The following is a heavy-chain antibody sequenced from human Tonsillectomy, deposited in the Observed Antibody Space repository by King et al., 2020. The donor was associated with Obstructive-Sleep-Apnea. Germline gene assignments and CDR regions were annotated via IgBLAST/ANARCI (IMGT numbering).Heavy chain of an antibody. D-gene: IGHD5-24*01. CDR2: IWYDGSNK. J-gene: IGHJ4*02. CDR3: ARSSVEMATIVDY. Sequence: VQLVESGGGVVQPGRSLRLSCAASGFTFSNYGMHWVRQSPGKGLEWVAVIWYDGSNKYYADSVKGRLTISRDNSKNTLYLQMNSLRAEETAVYYCARSSVEMATIVDYWGQGTLVTVSS. CDR1: GFTFSNYG. V-gene: IGHV3-33*01.